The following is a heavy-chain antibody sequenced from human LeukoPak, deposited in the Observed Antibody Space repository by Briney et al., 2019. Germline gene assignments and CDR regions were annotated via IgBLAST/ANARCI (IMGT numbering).Heavy chain of an antibody. Sequence: ASVKVSCKASGYTFTGYYMHWVRQAPGQGLEWMGWINPNSGGTNYAQKFQGRVTMTRDTSISTAYMELSRLRSDDTAVYYCARGTLYYDFWSGYMDVWGKGTTVTVSS. J-gene: IGHJ6*03. V-gene: IGHV1-2*02. D-gene: IGHD3-3*01. CDR2: INPNSGGT. CDR1: GYTFTGYY. CDR3: ARGTLYYDFWSGYMDV.